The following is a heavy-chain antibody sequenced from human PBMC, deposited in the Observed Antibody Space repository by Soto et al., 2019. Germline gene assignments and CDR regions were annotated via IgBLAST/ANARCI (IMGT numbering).Heavy chain of an antibody. Sequence: GGSLRLSCAASGFTFSSYAMSWVRQAPGKGLEWVSAISGSGGSTYYADSVKGRFTISRDNSKNTLYLQMNSLRAEDTAVYYCAKVRIILGYCSSTSCYDAFDIWGQGTMVTVSS. V-gene: IGHV3-23*01. CDR3: AKVRIILGYCSSTSCYDAFDI. CDR2: ISGSGGST. D-gene: IGHD2-2*01. J-gene: IGHJ3*02. CDR1: GFTFSSYA.